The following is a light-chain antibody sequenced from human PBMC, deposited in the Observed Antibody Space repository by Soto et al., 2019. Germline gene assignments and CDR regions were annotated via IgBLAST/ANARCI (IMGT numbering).Light chain of an antibody. CDR2: EVS. CDR1: SSDVGGYNR. J-gene: IGLJ1*01. V-gene: IGLV2-18*02. Sequence: QSVLTQPPSVSGSPGQSITISCTGTSSDVGGYNRVSWYQQPPGTAPKLMIYEVSNRPSGVPDRFSGSKSGNTASLTISGLQAEDEADYYCNSYTTSSTYVFGTGTKVTVL. CDR3: NSYTTSSTYV.